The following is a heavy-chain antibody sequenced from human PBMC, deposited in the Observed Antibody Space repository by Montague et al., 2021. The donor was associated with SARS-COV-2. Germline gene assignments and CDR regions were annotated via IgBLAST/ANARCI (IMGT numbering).Heavy chain of an antibody. CDR2: IDWDDDK. CDR1: GFSLSTSGMC. CDR3: ARIGYGSGMGFDY. D-gene: IGHD3-10*01. V-gene: IGHV2-70*11. J-gene: IGHJ4*02. Sequence: PALVKPTQTLTLTCTFSGFSLSTSGMCVSWIRQPPGKALEWLARIDWDDDKYYSTSLKTRLTISKDTSKNQVVLTMTNMDSVDTATYYCARIGYGSGMGFDYWGQGTLVTVSS.